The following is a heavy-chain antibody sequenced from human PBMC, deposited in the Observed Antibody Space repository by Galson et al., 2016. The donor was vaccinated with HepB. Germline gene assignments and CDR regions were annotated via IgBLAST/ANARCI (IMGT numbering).Heavy chain of an antibody. CDR2: IYSSGTT. Sequence: SLRLSCAASGFSFRSNYMNWVRQAPGKGLECVSIIYSSGTTHYADSVKGRFTISRDVSNNTLCLQMKNLRPEDTAIYYCARGDDALDIWGQGTLVTVSS. V-gene: IGHV3-53*01. CDR1: GFSFRSNY. CDR3: ARGDDALDI. J-gene: IGHJ3*02.